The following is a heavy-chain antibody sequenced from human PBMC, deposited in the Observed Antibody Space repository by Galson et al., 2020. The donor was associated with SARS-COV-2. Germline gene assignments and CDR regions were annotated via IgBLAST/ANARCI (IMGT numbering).Heavy chain of an antibody. V-gene: IGHV4-59*11. CDR2: ISDSGST. CDR1: GASITSHT. Sequence: ETSETLSLTCTVSGASITSHTWTWIRQPPGEGLEWVAYISDSGSTDYNPSLKSRITISRDTSKNHLSLRLSSVTAAATAVYYCARRRKIVGVTDDAFDIWGPGTMVTVSS. J-gene: IGHJ3*02. D-gene: IGHD1-26*01. CDR3: ARRRKIVGVTDDAFDI.